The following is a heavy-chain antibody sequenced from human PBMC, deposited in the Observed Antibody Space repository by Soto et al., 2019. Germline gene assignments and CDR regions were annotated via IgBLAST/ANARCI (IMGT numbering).Heavy chain of an antibody. V-gene: IGHV4-34*01. CDR3: ASPKIAFYNWFDP. Sequence: SETLSLTCAVYGESFSGYYWSWIRQPPGKGLEWIGSIYYSGSTYYNPSLKSRVTISVDTSKNQFSLKLSSVTAADTAVYYCASPKIAFYNWFDPWGQGTLVTVSS. J-gene: IGHJ5*02. CDR1: GESFSGYY. D-gene: IGHD3-3*02. CDR2: IYYSGST.